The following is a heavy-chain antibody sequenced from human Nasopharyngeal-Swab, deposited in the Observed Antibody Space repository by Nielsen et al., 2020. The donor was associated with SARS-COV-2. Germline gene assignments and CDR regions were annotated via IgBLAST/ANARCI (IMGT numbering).Heavy chain of an antibody. V-gene: IGHV4-31*11. CDR1: GGSFSGYY. Sequence: SEILSLTFAVYGGSFSGYYWSWICQLPGKGLEWIGYIYYSGSTYYNPSLKSRVTISVDTSKNQFSLKLSSVTAADTAVYYCARGAARYSGAMDVWGKGTTVTVSS. D-gene: IGHD6-6*01. CDR2: IYYSGST. J-gene: IGHJ6*03. CDR3: ARGAARYSGAMDV.